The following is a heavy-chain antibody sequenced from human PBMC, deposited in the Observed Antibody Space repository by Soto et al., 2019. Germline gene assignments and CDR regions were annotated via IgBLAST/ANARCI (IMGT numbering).Heavy chain of an antibody. V-gene: IGHV3-30*18. CDR1: GFTFSNYG. D-gene: IGHD1-1*01. J-gene: IGHJ4*02. Sequence: HPGGSLRLSCAASGFTFSNYGMHWVRQAPGKGLEWVAVISYDGSVTYFGDSVKGRFTISGDNSHHTLFLQMSSLRAEDTAVYYCAKPSEPYRAPYYFDSWGQGTLVTVSS. CDR2: ISYDGSVT. CDR3: AKPSEPYRAPYYFDS.